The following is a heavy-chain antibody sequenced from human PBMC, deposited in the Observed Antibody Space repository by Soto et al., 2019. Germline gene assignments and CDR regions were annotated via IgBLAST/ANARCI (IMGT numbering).Heavy chain of an antibody. D-gene: IGHD3-3*01. V-gene: IGHV4-59*01. CDR2: IYYSGST. CDR3: ARGRTYYDFWSGYPVPLDV. J-gene: IGHJ6*02. CDR1: GGSISSYY. Sequence: QVQLQESGPGLVKPSETLSLTCTVSGGSISSYYWSWIRQPPGKGLEWIGYIYYSGSTNYNPSLKSRVTISVDTSKNQFSLKLSSVTAADTAVYYCARGRTYYDFWSGYPVPLDVWGQGTTATVSS.